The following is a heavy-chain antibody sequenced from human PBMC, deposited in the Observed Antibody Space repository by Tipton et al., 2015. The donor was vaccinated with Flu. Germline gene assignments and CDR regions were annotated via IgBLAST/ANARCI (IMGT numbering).Heavy chain of an antibody. J-gene: IGHJ6*02. CDR2: IWNDGNDK. CDR3: AKVTGYCGGGRCYSDSYNYYYYAMDV. V-gene: IGHV3-30*18. Sequence: SLRLSCAASGFTFSDFGMHWVRQAPGRGLEWVAVIWNDGNDKYSADSVKGRFTISRDNSKNTLYLQMNSLRPEDTAVYYCAKVTGYCGGGRCYSDSYNYYYYAMDVWGQGTTVTVSS. D-gene: IGHD2-15*01. CDR1: GFTFSDFG.